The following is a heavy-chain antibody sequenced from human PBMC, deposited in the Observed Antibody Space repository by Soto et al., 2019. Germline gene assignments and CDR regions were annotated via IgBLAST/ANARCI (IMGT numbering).Heavy chain of an antibody. J-gene: IGHJ4*02. Sequence: QVQLVESGGGVVQPGRSLRLSCVGSGFTFSNHAMHWVRQAPGKGLEWVAVLSSDGNSESYADSVKGRFTISRDNFKNALYVQMNSLSRDDTAVYYCARGPDDNGDFGLDYWGQGTPVTVSS. D-gene: IGHD4-17*01. CDR1: GFTFSNHA. V-gene: IGHV3-30-3*01. CDR3: ARGPDDNGDFGLDY. CDR2: LSSDGNSE.